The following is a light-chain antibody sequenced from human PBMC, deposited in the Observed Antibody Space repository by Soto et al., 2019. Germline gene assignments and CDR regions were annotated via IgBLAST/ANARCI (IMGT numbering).Light chain of an antibody. V-gene: IGKV3-15*01. J-gene: IGKJ5*01. CDR1: QNINTN. CDR3: QQYNNWPPIT. CDR2: GAF. Sequence: SPATLSVSPGERATLSCRASQNINTNLAWYQQKPGQAPRLLVYGAFTRAPGIPARFSGSGSGTEFALTITSLQSEDFVVYYCQQYNNWPPITFGQGTRLEIK.